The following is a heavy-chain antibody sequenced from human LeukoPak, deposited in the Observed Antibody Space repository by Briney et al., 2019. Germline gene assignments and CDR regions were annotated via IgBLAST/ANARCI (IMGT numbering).Heavy chain of an antibody. J-gene: IGHJ3*02. CDR1: GYTFISYY. CDR2: VNPSGGST. Sequence: AASVKVSCKASGYTFISYYMHWVRQAPGQGLEWMGIVNPSGGSTSYAQKFQGRVTMTRDTSTSIVYMELSSLRPEDTAVYYCARCLRGGDFVAQDAFDIWGQGTMVTVSS. D-gene: IGHD2-21*02. CDR3: ARCLRGGDFVAQDAFDI. V-gene: IGHV1-46*01.